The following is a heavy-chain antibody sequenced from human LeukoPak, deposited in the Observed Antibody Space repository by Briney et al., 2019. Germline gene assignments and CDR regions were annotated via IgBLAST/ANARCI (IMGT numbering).Heavy chain of an antibody. Sequence: PWRSLTLSCAASGFTFSSYGIHWVRHAPPKGLERVAVISYDESNKYYADSVKCRFTISRDNYKNMLYLQMNSLRVEDTAVYFCASLPAAADLLWGQGTLVTVSS. CDR3: ASLPAAADLL. V-gene: IGHV3-30*01. D-gene: IGHD6-13*01. CDR2: ISYDESNK. J-gene: IGHJ4*02. CDR1: GFTFSSYG.